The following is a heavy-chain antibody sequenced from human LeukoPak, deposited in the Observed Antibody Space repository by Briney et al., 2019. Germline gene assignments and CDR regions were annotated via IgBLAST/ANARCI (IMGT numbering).Heavy chain of an antibody. CDR2: ISWNSGSI. CDR1: GFTFDDYA. Sequence: GRSLRLSCAVSGFTFDDYAMHWVRQAPGKGLGWVSGISWNSGSIGYADSVKGRFTISRDNAKNSLYLQMNSLRAEDMALYYWAKDISLAAAGTLDYWGQGTLVTVSS. V-gene: IGHV3-9*03. CDR3: AKDISLAAAGTLDY. D-gene: IGHD6-13*01. J-gene: IGHJ4*02.